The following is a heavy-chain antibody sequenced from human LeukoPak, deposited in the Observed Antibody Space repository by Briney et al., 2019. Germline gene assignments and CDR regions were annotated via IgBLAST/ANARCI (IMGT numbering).Heavy chain of an antibody. Sequence: GGSLRLPCATSGFTFSDYSMSWVRQAPGKGLEWLSYITSGGTTIYYAGSVKGRFTISRDNAKNSLHLQMSILRAEDTAVYYCVRGGLFYFDYWGQGTLVTVSS. CDR1: GFTFSDYS. CDR3: VRGGLFYFDY. V-gene: IGHV3-11*01. J-gene: IGHJ4*02. CDR2: ITSGGTTI. D-gene: IGHD2-21*01.